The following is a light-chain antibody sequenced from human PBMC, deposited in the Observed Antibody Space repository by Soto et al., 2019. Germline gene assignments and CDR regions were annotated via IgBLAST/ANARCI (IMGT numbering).Light chain of an antibody. J-gene: IGLJ2*01. CDR3: CSYAGSYTFV. V-gene: IGLV2-11*01. CDR2: DVS. Sequence: QSVLTQPRSVSGSPGQSVTISCTGTSSDVGGYNYVSWHQQHPGKAPELMIFDVSKWPSGVPARFSGSKSGNTASLTISGLQAEDEADYYCCSYAGSYTFVFGGGTKLTVL. CDR1: SSDVGGYNY.